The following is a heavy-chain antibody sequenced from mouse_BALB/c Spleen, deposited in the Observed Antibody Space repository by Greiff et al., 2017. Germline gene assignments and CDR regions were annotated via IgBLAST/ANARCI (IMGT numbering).Heavy chain of an antibody. J-gene: IGHJ2*01. CDR3: ARDYGSSSFDY. D-gene: IGHD1-1*01. V-gene: IGHV3-2*02. CDR1: GYSITSDYA. CDR2: ISYSGST. Sequence: EVKLVESGPGLVKPSQSLSLTCTVTGYSITSDYAWNWIRQFPGNKLEWMGYISYSGSTSYNPSLKSRISITRDTSKNQFFLQLNSVTTEDTATYYCARDYGSSSFDYWGQGTTLTVSS.